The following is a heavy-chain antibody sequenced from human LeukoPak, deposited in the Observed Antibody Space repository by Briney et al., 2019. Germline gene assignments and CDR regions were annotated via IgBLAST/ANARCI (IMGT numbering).Heavy chain of an antibody. D-gene: IGHD3-22*01. CDR2: IHYNGNT. J-gene: IGHJ4*02. Sequence: SETLSLTCSVSGDSLSSYYWTWLRQTPGKGLEWIAYIHYNGNTKNNPSLKSRVTISLDTSKNQFSLKLTSLTAADTAVYYCARGVDSGYPDYWGQGTLVTVSS. V-gene: IGHV4-59*01. CDR3: ARGVDSGYPDY. CDR1: GDSLSSYY.